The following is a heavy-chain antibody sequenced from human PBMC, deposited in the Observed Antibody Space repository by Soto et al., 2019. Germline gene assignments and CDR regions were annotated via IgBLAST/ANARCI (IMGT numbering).Heavy chain of an antibody. V-gene: IGHV3-9*01. D-gene: IGHD6-25*01. CDR1: GFNFGNYA. CDR3: AKDKGGTPYYIDS. Sequence: VLLVESGGGLVQPGRSLRLSCAVSGFNFGNYAMHWVRQAPGKGLEWVAAINWNSDKVAYASSVLGRFTIFRDSAKNSLHLQMNDLTTEDTALYYCAKDKGGTPYYIDSWGQGILVTVSS. J-gene: IGHJ4*02. CDR2: INWNSDKV.